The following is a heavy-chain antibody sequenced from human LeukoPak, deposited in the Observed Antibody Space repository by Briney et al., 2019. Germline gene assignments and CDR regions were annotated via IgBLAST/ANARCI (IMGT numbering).Heavy chain of an antibody. V-gene: IGHV2-5*01. Sequence: SGPTLVKPTQTLTLTCTFSGFSLSTSGVGVGWIRQPPGKALEWLALIYWNDDKRYSPSLKSRLTITKDTSKNQVVLTMTNMDPVDTATYYCAHRRGYYDFWSGLPWDEAFDIWGQGTMVTVSS. D-gene: IGHD3-3*01. J-gene: IGHJ3*02. CDR2: IYWNDDK. CDR3: AHRRGYYDFWSGLPWDEAFDI. CDR1: GFSLSTSGVG.